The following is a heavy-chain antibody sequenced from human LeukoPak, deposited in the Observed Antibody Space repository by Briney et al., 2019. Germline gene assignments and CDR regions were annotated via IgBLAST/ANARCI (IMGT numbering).Heavy chain of an antibody. CDR1: GGSISSKSYY. J-gene: IGHJ4*02. CDR3: ARDSPPAYCSSGSCYFDS. Sequence: SETLSLTCTVSGGSISSKSYYWSRIRQPAGKGLEWIGRIYTSGSTDYNPSLKSRVTISRDTSKNEFSLILSSLTAADTAVYYCARDSPPAYCSSGSCYFDSWGQGTLVTVSS. D-gene: IGHD2-15*01. V-gene: IGHV4-61*02. CDR2: IYTSGST.